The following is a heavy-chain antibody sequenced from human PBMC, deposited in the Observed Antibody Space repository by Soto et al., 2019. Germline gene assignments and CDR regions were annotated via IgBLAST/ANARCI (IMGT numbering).Heavy chain of an antibody. D-gene: IGHD3-3*01. J-gene: IGHJ6*02. CDR2: IYYSGST. Sequence: PSETLSLTCTVSGGSISSYYWSWIRQPPGKGLEWIGYIYYSGSTNYSPSLKSRVTISVDTSENQFSLKLSSVTAADTAVYYCARHYDFWSGYKRYYYYGMDVWGQGTTVTVSS. CDR3: ARHYDFWSGYKRYYYYGMDV. CDR1: GGSISSYY. V-gene: IGHV4-59*01.